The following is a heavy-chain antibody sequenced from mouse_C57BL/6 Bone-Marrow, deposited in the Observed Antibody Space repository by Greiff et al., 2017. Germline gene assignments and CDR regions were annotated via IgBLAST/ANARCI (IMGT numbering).Heavy chain of an antibody. D-gene: IGHD1-1*01. Sequence: QVHVKQPGAELVRPGTSVKLSCKASGYTFTSYWMHWVKQRPGQGLEWIGVIDPSDSYTNYNQKFKGKATLTVDTSSSTAYMQLSSLTSEDSAVYYCARNGNYYGSSYWYIDVWGTGTTVTVSS. J-gene: IGHJ1*03. CDR1: GYTFTSYW. CDR2: IDPSDSYT. CDR3: ARNGNYYGSSYWYIDV. V-gene: IGHV1-59*01.